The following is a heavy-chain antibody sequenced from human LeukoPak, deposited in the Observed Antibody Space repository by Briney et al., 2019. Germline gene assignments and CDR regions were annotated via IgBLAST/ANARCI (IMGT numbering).Heavy chain of an antibody. CDR3: ANSYYDSSGYYDY. D-gene: IGHD3-22*01. Sequence: PGGSLRLSCAASGFTFSSYAMHWVRQAPGKGLEWVAVISYDGSNKYYADSVKGRFTISRDNSKNTLYLQMNSLRAEDTAVYYCANSYYDSSGYYDYWGQGTLVTVSS. CDR2: ISYDGSNK. CDR1: GFTFSSYA. J-gene: IGHJ4*02. V-gene: IGHV3-30-3*01.